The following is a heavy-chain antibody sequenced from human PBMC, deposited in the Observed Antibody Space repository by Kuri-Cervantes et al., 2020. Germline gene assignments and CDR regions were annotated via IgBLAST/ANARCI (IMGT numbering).Heavy chain of an antibody. D-gene: IGHD6-19*01. CDR3: AHTLDAWLSHFDY. J-gene: IGHJ4*02. V-gene: IGHV2-5*02. CDR2: IYWDDDK. CDR1: GFSLFTSGDG. Sequence: SGPTLVKPTQTLTLTCTFSGFSLFTSGDGVAWIRQPPGKALEWLSLIYWDDDKRYSPSLMGRLSITKDISKNQVILTLTNVDPVDTATYYCAHTLDAWLSHFDYWGQGTLVTVSS.